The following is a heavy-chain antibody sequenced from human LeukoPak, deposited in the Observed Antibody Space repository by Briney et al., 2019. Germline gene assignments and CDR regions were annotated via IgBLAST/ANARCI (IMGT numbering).Heavy chain of an antibody. V-gene: IGHV3-30*02. D-gene: IGHD3-10*01. CDR2: VRNDGSDK. CDR1: GFLFSDYG. CDR3: AKHYYGSGSQKYYFDY. J-gene: IGHJ4*02. Sequence: GGSLRLSCAASGFLFSDYGMHWVHQAPGKGLEWVSLVRNDGSDKYYADSVKGRFTVSRDNSKNTLYLQMNSLRPEDTAVYYCAKHYYGSGSQKYYFDYWGQGTLVTVSS.